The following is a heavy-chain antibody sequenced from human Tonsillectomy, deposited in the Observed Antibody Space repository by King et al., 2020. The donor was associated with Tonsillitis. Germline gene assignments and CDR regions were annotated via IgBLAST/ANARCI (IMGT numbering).Heavy chain of an antibody. CDR1: GYTFTSYY. CDR3: ASDGNHASSGYEGWDTFYGMDV. V-gene: IGHV1-46*01. Sequence: QLVQSGAEVKKPGASVKVSCKASGYTFTSYYMHWVRQAPGQGLEWMGIINPSGGSTSYAQKFQGRVTMTRDTSTSTVYMERSSLRSEDTAVYYCASDGNHASSGYEGWDTFYGMDVWGQGTTVTVSS. J-gene: IGHJ6*02. D-gene: IGHD3-22*01. CDR2: INPSGGST.